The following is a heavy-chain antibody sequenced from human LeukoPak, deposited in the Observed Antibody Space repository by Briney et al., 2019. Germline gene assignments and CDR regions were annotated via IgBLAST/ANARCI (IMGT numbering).Heavy chain of an antibody. CDR3: AREPPYESSGYYGDY. J-gene: IGHJ4*02. V-gene: IGHV3-48*01. Sequence: GGSLRLSCAASGFTFSSYSMNWVRQAPGKGLEWVSYISSSSSTIYYADSVKGRFTISRDNAKNSLYLQMNSLRAEDTAVYYCAREPPYESSGYYGDYWGQGTLVTVSS. CDR2: ISSSSSTI. CDR1: GFTFSSYS. D-gene: IGHD3-22*01.